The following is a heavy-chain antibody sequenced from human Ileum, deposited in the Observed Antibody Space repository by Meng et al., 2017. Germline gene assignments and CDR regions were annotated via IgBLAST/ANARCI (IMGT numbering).Heavy chain of an antibody. CDR3: ARAGTMRDYGDYGLFDY. CDR2: IIPIFGTA. J-gene: IGHJ4*02. D-gene: IGHD4-17*01. Sequence: SVKVSCKASGGTFSSYAISWVRQAPGQGLEWMGGIIPIFGTANYAQKFQGRVTITADESTSTAYMELSSLRSEDTAVYYCARAGTMRDYGDYGLFDYWGQGTLVTVSS. CDR1: GGTFSSYA. V-gene: IGHV1-69*13.